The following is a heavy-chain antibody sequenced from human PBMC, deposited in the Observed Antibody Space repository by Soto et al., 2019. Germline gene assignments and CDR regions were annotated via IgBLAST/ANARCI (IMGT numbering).Heavy chain of an antibody. CDR3: AKDRWESTRYFDS. Sequence: QVQLVESGGGVVQPGTSLRLSCAASGFTFSTYAMHWVRQAPGKGLEWVAMISKDGNDQYYADSVKGRFTVSRDNSKNTVSLQMHSLRPEDTAFYYCAKDRWESTRYFDSWGQGTLVTVSS. V-gene: IGHV3-30*18. CDR2: ISKDGNDQ. CDR1: GFTFSTYA. J-gene: IGHJ4*02. D-gene: IGHD1-26*01.